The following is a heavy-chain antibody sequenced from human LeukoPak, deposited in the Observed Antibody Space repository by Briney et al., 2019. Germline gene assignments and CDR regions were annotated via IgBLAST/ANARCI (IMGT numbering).Heavy chain of an antibody. CDR1: GFTFSSYA. CDR3: AKDLGAYYYDSSGYP. CDR2: ISGSCGST. V-gene: IGHV3-23*01. J-gene: IGHJ5*02. D-gene: IGHD3-22*01. Sequence: GGSLRLSCAASGFTFSSYAMSWVRQAPGKGLEWVSAISGSCGSTYYADSVKGRFTISRENSKNTLYLQMNSLRAEDTAVYYCAKDLGAYYYDSSGYPWGQGTMVTVSS.